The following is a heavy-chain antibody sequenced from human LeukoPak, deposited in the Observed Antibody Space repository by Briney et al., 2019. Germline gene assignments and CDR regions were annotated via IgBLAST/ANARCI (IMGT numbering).Heavy chain of an antibody. CDR2: LDPNSADT. D-gene: IGHD3-10*01. Sequence: RASVKVSCKASGYTFTGYYIHWVRQAPGQGLQWMGWLDPNSADTYSAQKFQGRVTMTRDTSITTAYMELSRLRSDDTAVYYCARANREYYGSTFYMDVWGKGTTVTISS. J-gene: IGHJ6*04. CDR1: GYTFTGYY. V-gene: IGHV1-2*02. CDR3: ARANREYYGSTFYMDV.